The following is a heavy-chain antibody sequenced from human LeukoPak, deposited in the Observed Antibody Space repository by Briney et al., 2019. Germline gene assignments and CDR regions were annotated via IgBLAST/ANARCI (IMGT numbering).Heavy chain of an antibody. J-gene: IGHJ4*02. CDR1: GFTFRSYA. Sequence: PGGFLRVSCAASGFTFRSYAMSWVRQAPGKGLEWVSTITGSGGSTYYADSVKGRFTISRDNAKNSLYLQMNSLRAEDTAVYYCARDSPGALDYWGQGTLVTVSS. CDR2: ITGSGGST. D-gene: IGHD1-14*01. V-gene: IGHV3-23*01. CDR3: ARDSPGALDY.